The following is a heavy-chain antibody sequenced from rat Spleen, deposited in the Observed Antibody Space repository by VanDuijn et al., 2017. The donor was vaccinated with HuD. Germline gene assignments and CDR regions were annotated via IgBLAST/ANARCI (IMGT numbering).Heavy chain of an antibody. CDR3: TTDTFYDGTYYPGGFDY. Sequence: EVQLVESGGGLVQPGRSLKLSCAASGFTFSGYAMAWVRQAPKKGLEWVATILYDDSSTYYRDSVKGRFTISRDNAKSTLYLQLDSLRSEDTATYYCTTDTFYDGTYYPGGFDYWGQGVMVTVSS. CDR2: ILYDDSST. J-gene: IGHJ2*01. D-gene: IGHD1-12*02. V-gene: IGHV5S10*01. CDR1: GFTFSGYA.